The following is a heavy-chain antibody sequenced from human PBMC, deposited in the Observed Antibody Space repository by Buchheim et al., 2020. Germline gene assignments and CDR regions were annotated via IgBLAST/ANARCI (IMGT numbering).Heavy chain of an antibody. V-gene: IGHV3-33*01. Sequence: QVQLVESGGGVVQPGRSLRLSCAASGFTFSSYGMHWVRQAPGKGLEWVAVIWYDGSNKYYADSVKGRFTISRANSKNTLYLQMNSLRAEDTAVYYSARDGVTGTTGWRFDPWGQGTL. CDR3: ARDGVTGTTGWRFDP. J-gene: IGHJ5*02. CDR2: IWYDGSNK. D-gene: IGHD1-7*01. CDR1: GFTFSSYG.